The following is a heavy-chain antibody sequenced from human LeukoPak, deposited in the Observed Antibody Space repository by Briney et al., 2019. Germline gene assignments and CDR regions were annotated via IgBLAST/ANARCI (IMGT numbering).Heavy chain of an antibody. CDR2: IYYSGST. Sequence: PSQTLSLTCAVSGGSISSGGYSWSWIRQPPGKGLEWIGYIYYSGSTYYNPSLKSRVTISVDTSKNQFSLKLSSVTAADTAVYYCARVAARPLPFDYWGQGTLVTVSS. V-gene: IGHV4-30-4*07. D-gene: IGHD6-6*01. CDR1: GGSISSGGYS. J-gene: IGHJ4*02. CDR3: ARVAARPLPFDY.